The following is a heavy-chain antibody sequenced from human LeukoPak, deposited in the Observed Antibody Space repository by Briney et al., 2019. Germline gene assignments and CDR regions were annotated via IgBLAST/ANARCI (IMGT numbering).Heavy chain of an antibody. CDR3: AKRGYYYDSSGYYYFDY. Sequence: QSGGSLRLSCAASGFTFSSYVMSWVRQAPGKGLEWVSAISGSGGSTYSADSVKGRFTISRDNSKNTLYLQMNSLRAEDTAVYYCAKRGYYYDSSGYYYFDYWGQGTLVTVSS. D-gene: IGHD3-22*01. V-gene: IGHV3-23*01. CDR2: ISGSGGST. CDR1: GFTFSSYV. J-gene: IGHJ4*02.